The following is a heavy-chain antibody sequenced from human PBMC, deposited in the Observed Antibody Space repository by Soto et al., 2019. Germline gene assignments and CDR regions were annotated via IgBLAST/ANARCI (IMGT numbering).Heavy chain of an antibody. D-gene: IGHD3-10*01. Sequence: QVQLVQSGAEVKKPGASVKVSCKASGYTFTSYDINWVRQATGQGLEWMGWMNPNSGNTGYVQKFQGRVTMTRNTSISTAYMELSSLRSEDTAVYYCARGINYYDSGDDAFDIWGQGTMVTVSS. CDR1: GYTFTSYD. CDR2: MNPNSGNT. J-gene: IGHJ3*02. V-gene: IGHV1-8*01. CDR3: ARGINYYDSGDDAFDI.